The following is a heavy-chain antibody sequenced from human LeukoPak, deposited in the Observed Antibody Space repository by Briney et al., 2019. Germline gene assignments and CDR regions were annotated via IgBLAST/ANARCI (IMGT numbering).Heavy chain of an antibody. J-gene: IGHJ4*02. CDR2: ISGSGGST. CDR3: AVVGATPGSY. D-gene: IGHD1-26*01. V-gene: IGHV3-23*01. CDR1: GFTFSSYA. Sequence: GGSLRLSCAASGFTFSSYAMSWVRQAPGKGLEWVSAISGSGGSTYYADPVKGRFTISRDSSKNTLYLQMNSLRAEDTAVYYCAVVGATPGSYWGQGTLVTVSS.